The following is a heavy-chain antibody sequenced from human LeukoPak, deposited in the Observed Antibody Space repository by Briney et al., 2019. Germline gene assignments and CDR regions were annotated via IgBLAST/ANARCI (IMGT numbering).Heavy chain of an antibody. CDR3: ANFERTVAGPYNWFDS. CDR2: ISDSGGYT. J-gene: IGHJ5*01. D-gene: IGHD6-19*01. Sequence: GGSLRLSCAASGFTFSSYAMTWVRQAPGKGLEWVAAISDSGGYTYYADSVKGRFTISRDNSKNMLYLQMNNLRAEDTAVYYCANFERTVAGPYNWFDSWGQGTLVTVSS. CDR1: GFTFSSYA. V-gene: IGHV3-23*01.